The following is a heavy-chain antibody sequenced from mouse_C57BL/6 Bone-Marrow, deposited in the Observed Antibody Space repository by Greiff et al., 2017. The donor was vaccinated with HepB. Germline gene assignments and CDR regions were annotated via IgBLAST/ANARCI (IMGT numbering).Heavy chain of an antibody. Sequence: VQLQQPGAELVRPGTSVKLSCKASGYTFTSYWMHWVKQRPGQGLEWIGVIDPSDSYTNYNQKFKGKATLTVDTSSSTAYMQLSSLTSEDSAVYYCARPWDLAWFAYWGQGTLVTVSA. D-gene: IGHD4-1*01. J-gene: IGHJ3*01. CDR1: GYTFTSYW. V-gene: IGHV1-59*01. CDR3: ARPWDLAWFAY. CDR2: IDPSDSYT.